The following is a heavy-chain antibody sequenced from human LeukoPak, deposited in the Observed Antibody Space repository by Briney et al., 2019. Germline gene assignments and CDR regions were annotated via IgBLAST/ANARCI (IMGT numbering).Heavy chain of an antibody. D-gene: IGHD3-16*02. Sequence: ASVKVSCKASGYTLTGYYMHWVRQAPGQGLEWMGWMNPNSGGTKYAQKFQGRVTMTRDTSISTAYMELSRLRSDDTAMYYCARDKLGLGELSLYDQWGQGTLVTVSS. CDR1: GYTLTGYY. CDR2: MNPNSGGT. V-gene: IGHV1-2*02. J-gene: IGHJ5*02. CDR3: ARDKLGLGELSLYDQ.